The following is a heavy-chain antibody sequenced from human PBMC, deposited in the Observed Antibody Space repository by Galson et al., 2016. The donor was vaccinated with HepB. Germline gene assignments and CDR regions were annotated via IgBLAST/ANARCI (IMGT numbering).Heavy chain of an antibody. CDR2: IYFSGST. Sequence: SETLSLTCTASGDSVNSSSYFWAWIRQPPGKGLEWLGTIYFSGSTYHNPSLRSRVTLSVDTSKNQFSLSLTSVTAADTAVYYCARQWGDTVGVSASIMAPGEFDHWGQGTLVTVSS. V-gene: IGHV4-39*01. CDR1: GDSVNSSSYF. CDR3: ARQWGDTVGVSASIMAPGEFDH. D-gene: IGHD1-26*01. J-gene: IGHJ4*02.